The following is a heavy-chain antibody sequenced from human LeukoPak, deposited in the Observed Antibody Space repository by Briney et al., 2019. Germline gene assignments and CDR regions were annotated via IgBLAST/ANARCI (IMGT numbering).Heavy chain of an antibody. CDR2: ISNNGGYT. Sequence: GGSLRLSCAASGFTFSSSAMSWVRQAPGKGVEWVSAISNNGGYTYYADSVQGRFTISRENSKSTLCLQINSLRADDTALYYCAKQLGYCSDGSCYFPYWGQGTLVTVSS. V-gene: IGHV3-23*01. J-gene: IGHJ4*02. D-gene: IGHD2-15*01. CDR1: GFTFSSSA. CDR3: AKQLGYCSDGSCYFPY.